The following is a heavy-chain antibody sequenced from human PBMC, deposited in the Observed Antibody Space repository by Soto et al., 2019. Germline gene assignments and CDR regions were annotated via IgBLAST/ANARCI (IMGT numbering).Heavy chain of an antibody. CDR3: ARGARDYSGSYYWFDP. D-gene: IGHD1-26*01. CDR1: GGYISSYY. CDR2: IYYSGST. Sequence: SETLSITCTVSGGYISSYYWSWIRKPPCKGLEWIGYIYYSGSTNYNPSLKSRVTISVDTSKNQFSLKLSSVTTADTAVYYCARGARDYSGSYYWFDPWGQGTLVTVSS. J-gene: IGHJ5*02. V-gene: IGHV4-59*01.